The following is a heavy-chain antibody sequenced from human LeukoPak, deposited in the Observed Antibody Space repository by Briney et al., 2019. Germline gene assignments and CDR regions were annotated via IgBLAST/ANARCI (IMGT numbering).Heavy chain of an antibody. CDR1: GFTFSSYG. V-gene: IGHV3-30*02. J-gene: IGHJ4*02. D-gene: IGHD2-2*01. CDR2: IRYDGSNK. Sequence: GGSLRLSCAASGFTFSSYGMHWVRQAPGKGLEWVAFIRYDGSNKYYADSVKGRFTISRDNSKNTLYLQMNSLRAEDTAVYYCAKVSFLVPAAPDYWGQGTLVTVSS. CDR3: AKVSFLVPAAPDY.